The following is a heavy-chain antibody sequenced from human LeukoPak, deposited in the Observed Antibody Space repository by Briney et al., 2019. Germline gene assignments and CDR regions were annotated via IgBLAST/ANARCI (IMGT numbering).Heavy chain of an antibody. J-gene: IGHJ5*02. CDR1: GGSISSGSYY. CDR3: ARARADIVVVPAAIWFDP. D-gene: IGHD2-2*01. V-gene: IGHV4-61*02. Sequence: SETLSLTYTVSGGSISSGSYYWSWIRQPAGKGLEWIGRIYTSGSTNYNPSLKSRVTISVDTSKNQFSLKLSSVTAADTAVYYCARARADIVVVPAAIWFDPWGQGTLVTVSS. CDR2: IYTSGST.